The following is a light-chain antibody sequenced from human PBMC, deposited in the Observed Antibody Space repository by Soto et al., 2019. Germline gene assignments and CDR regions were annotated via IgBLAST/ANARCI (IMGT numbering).Light chain of an antibody. Sequence: QSVLTQPPSVSAAPGQKVTISCSGSSSNIGNNYVSWYQQLPGTAPKLLIYDNNKRPSGIPDRFSGSKSGTSATLVITGRQTGDEADYYCGTWDSSLSAYVFGTGTKLTVL. J-gene: IGLJ1*01. V-gene: IGLV1-51*01. CDR1: SSNIGNNY. CDR3: GTWDSSLSAYV. CDR2: DNN.